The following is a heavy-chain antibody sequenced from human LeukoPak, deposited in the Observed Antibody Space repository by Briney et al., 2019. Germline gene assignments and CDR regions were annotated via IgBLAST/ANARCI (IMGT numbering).Heavy chain of an antibody. CDR3: ATDRAQTGYSSSWLNWFDP. V-gene: IGHV1-24*01. D-gene: IGHD6-13*01. CDR2: FDPEDGET. Sequence: ASVTVSCKVSGYTLTELSMHWVRQAPGKGLEWIGGFDPEDGETIYAQKFQGRVTMTEDTSTDTAYMELSSLRSEDTAVYYCATDRAQTGYSSSWLNWFDPWGQGTLVTVSS. CDR1: GYTLTELS. J-gene: IGHJ5*02.